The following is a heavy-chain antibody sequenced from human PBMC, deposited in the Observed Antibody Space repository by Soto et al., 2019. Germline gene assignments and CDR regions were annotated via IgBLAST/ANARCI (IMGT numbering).Heavy chain of an antibody. CDR2: ISYDGSNK. V-gene: IGHV3-30-3*01. D-gene: IGHD4-4*01. CDR3: ARPLWRDDYNWGYFDF. J-gene: IGHJ2*01. Sequence: QVQLVESGGGVVQPGRSLRLSCAASGFTFSNYAMHWVRQAPGKGLEWVAVISYDGSNKYYADSVKGRFTISRDNSKNTLYLQMNSLRAEDTAVYYCARPLWRDDYNWGYFDFWGRGTLVTVSS. CDR1: GFTFSNYA.